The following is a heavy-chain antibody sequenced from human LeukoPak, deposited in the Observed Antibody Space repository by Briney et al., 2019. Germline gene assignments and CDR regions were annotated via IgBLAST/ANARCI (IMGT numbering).Heavy chain of an antibody. D-gene: IGHD4-17*01. J-gene: IGHJ4*02. CDR1: GFTFSNYF. CDR3: AKVDYGDYWYYFDY. Sequence: PGGSLRLSCTASGFTFSNYFMHWVRQVPGEGPVWVSRITGDGSSTSYADSVKGRFTISRDNSKNTLYLQMNSLRAEDTAVYYCAKVDYGDYWYYFDYWGQGTLVTVSS. V-gene: IGHV3-74*01. CDR2: ITGDGSST.